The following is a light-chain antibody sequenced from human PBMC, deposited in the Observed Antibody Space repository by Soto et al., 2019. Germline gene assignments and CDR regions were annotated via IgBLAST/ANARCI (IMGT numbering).Light chain of an antibody. CDR1: SSNVGRYNY. Sequence: QSALTQPPSASGSPEQSVAISCTGTSSNVGRYNYVSWYQQHPGKAPKLIIYEVTKRPSGVPDRFSGSKSGNTASLTVSGLQAEDEADYYCSSYAASPVFGGGTKLTVL. CDR2: EVT. V-gene: IGLV2-8*01. J-gene: IGLJ3*02. CDR3: SSYAASPV.